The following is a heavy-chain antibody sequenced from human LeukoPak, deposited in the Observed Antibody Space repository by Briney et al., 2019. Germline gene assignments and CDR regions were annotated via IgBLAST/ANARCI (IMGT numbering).Heavy chain of an antibody. CDR3: ARVNRATAMPFDY. V-gene: IGHV1-46*01. D-gene: IGHD2-2*01. CDR1: GYTFTSYY. J-gene: IGHJ4*02. Sequence: GASVKVSCKASGYTFTSYYMHWVRQAPGQGLEWMGIINPSGGSTSYAQKFQGRVTMTRDTSISTAYMELSRLRSDDTAVYYCARVNRATAMPFDYWGQGTLVTVSS. CDR2: INPSGGST.